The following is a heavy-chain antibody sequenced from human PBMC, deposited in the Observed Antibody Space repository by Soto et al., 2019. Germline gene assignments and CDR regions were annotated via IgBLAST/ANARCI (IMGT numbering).Heavy chain of an antibody. J-gene: IGHJ4*02. D-gene: IGHD1-26*01. CDR3: ARDGIVGATTGNYFYY. V-gene: IGHV4-59*12. Sequence: SETLSLTCPVSGGSISSYYWSWIRQPPGQGLEWIGYIYYSGSTNYNPSLKSRVTISRDNAKNSLYLQMNSLRAEDTAVYYCARDGIVGATTGNYFYYWGQGTLVTVSS. CDR1: GGSISSYY. CDR2: IYYSGST.